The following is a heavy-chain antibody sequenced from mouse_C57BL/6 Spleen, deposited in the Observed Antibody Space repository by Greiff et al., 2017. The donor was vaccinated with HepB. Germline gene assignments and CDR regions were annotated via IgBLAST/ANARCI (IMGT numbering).Heavy chain of an antibody. CDR2: IYPGDGDT. CDR1: GYAFSSSW. J-gene: IGHJ1*03. Sequence: QVQLQQSGPELVKPGASVKISCKASGYAFSSSWMNWVKQRPGKGLEWIGRIYPGDGDTNYNGKFKGKATLTADKSSSTAYMQLSSLTSEDSAVYFCARLLEADWYVDVWGTGTTVTVSS. D-gene: IGHD1-1*01. CDR3: ARLLEADWYVDV. V-gene: IGHV1-82*01.